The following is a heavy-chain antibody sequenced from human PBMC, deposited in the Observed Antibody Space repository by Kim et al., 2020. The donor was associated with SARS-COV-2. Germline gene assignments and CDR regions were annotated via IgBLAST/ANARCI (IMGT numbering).Heavy chain of an antibody. Sequence: SETLSLTCTVSGGSISSGGYYWSWIRQHPGKGLEWIGYIYYSGSTYYNPSLKSRVTISVDTSKNQFSLKLSSVTAADTAVYYCAREERRLLWLGESEKWRYYYYGMDVWGQGTTVTVSS. CDR3: AREERRLLWLGESEKWRYYYYGMDV. V-gene: IGHV4-31*03. D-gene: IGHD3-10*01. CDR2: IYYSGST. J-gene: IGHJ6*02. CDR1: GGSISSGGYY.